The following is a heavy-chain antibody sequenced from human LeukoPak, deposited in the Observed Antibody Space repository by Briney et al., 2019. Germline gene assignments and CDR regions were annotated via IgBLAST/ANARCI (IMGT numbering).Heavy chain of an antibody. J-gene: IGHJ6*03. D-gene: IGHD3-22*01. CDR1: GFTFSSYS. CDR3: AKTDYDSSGYDRFYYYYMDV. V-gene: IGHV3-48*01. Sequence: GGSLRLSCAASGFTFSSYSMNWVRQAPGKGLEWVSYISSSSSTIYYADSVRGRFTISRDNAKNSLYLQMNSLRADDTAVYYCAKTDYDSSGYDRFYYYYMDVWGKGTTVTVSS. CDR2: ISSSSSTI.